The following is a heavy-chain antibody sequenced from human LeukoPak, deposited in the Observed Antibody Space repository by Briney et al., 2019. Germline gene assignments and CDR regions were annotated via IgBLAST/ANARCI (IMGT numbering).Heavy chain of an antibody. J-gene: IGHJ4*02. Sequence: GGSLRLSCAASGFSFSTYAMSWVRRAPGKGLEWVSAISAGGSTPYYADSVKGRFTISRDNFNNTLYLQVSSLRAEDTATYYYATYDGAYWGQGTLVTVSS. CDR2: ISAGGSTP. V-gene: IGHV3-23*01. CDR3: ATYDGAY. CDR1: GFSFSTYA. D-gene: IGHD3-16*01.